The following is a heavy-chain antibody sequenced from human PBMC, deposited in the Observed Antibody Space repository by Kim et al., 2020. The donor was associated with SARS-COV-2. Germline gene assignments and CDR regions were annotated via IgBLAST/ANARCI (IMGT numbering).Heavy chain of an antibody. D-gene: IGHD3-10*01. CDR1: NGSLSSHNW. V-gene: IGHV4-4*02. Sequence: SETLSLTCVVSNGSLSSHNWWSWVRQSPGKGLEWSGEIYHSGTTSYNPSLKSRVSISLHKSKNLFSLKLSSVTTADTPVYYCASRGAEADNNWFDPWGQGTPVTVSS. CDR3: ASRGAEADNNWFDP. CDR2: IYHSGTT. J-gene: IGHJ5*02.